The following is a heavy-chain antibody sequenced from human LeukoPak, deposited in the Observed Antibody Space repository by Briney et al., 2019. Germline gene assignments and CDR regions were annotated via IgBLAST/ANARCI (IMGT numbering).Heavy chain of an antibody. CDR2: IYYSGST. CDR3: ASTIIEYTSSSAFDP. D-gene: IGHD6-6*01. V-gene: IGHV4-59*01. J-gene: IGHJ5*02. CDR1: GGSISSYY. Sequence: SETLSLTCTVSGGSISSYYWSWIRQPPGKGLEWIGLIYYSGSTNYNPSLKSRVTMSVDTSKNQFSLKLTSVTAADTAVYYCASTIIEYTSSSAFDPWGQGTLVTVSS.